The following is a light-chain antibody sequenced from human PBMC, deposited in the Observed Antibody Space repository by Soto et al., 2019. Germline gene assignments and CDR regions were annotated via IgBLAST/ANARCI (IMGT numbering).Light chain of an antibody. CDR1: SSDIGAYNF. CDR2: DVN. Sequence: QSALTQPASVSGSPGRSITISCTGTSSDIGAYNFVSWYQQHPGKAPKLMLYDVNIRPSGVSNRFSGSKSGNTASLTISGLQAEDEADYYCTSWTTSTTMIFGGGTQLTVL. CDR3: TSWTTSTTMI. V-gene: IGLV2-14*03. J-gene: IGLJ2*01.